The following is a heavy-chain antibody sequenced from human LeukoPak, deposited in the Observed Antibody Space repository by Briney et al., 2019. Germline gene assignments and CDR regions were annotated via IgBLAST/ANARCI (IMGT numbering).Heavy chain of an antibody. J-gene: IGHJ3*02. V-gene: IGHV4-59*08. CDR2: IYYSGST. Sequence: SETPSLTCTVSGGSISSYYWSWIRQPPGKGLEWIGYIYYSGSTNYNPSLKSRVTISVDTSKNQFSLKLSSVTAADTAVYYCARRIAVAGYNDAFDIWGQGTMVTVSS. D-gene: IGHD6-19*01. CDR3: ARRIAVAGYNDAFDI. CDR1: GGSISSYY.